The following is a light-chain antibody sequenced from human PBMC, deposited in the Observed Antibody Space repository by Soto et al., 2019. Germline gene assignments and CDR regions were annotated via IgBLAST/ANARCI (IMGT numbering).Light chain of an antibody. CDR3: CSYAGSYTFPYV. J-gene: IGLJ1*01. CDR2: DVS. CDR1: SSDVGGYNY. Sequence: QPALNQPRSGYGFHVQSVTISCNGTSSDVGGYNYVSWYQQHPGKAPKLMIYDVSKRPSGVPDRFSGSKSGNTASLTISGLQAEDEADYYCCSYAGSYTFPYVIGTGTKVTV. V-gene: IGLV2-11*01.